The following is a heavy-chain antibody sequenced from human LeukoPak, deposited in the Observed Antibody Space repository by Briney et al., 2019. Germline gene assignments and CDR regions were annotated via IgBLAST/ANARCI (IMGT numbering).Heavy chain of an antibody. D-gene: IGHD6-13*01. Sequence: GGSLRLSCAASGFTFSNCAMTWVRQAPGKGLEWVSAISGSSGSPHYADSVKGRFTISRDNSKNTLYLQMNSLRAEDTAVYYCAKDGYSSSWYNYYYYYMDVWGKGTTVTVFS. CDR2: ISGSSGSP. CDR3: AKDGYSSSWYNYYYYYMDV. V-gene: IGHV3-23*01. CDR1: GFTFSNCA. J-gene: IGHJ6*03.